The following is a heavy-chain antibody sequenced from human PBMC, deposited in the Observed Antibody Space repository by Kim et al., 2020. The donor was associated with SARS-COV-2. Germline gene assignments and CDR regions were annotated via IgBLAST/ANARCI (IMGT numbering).Heavy chain of an antibody. D-gene: IGHD4-17*01. CDR2: IYPGDSDT. CDR1: GYSFTSYW. CDR3: ARIGTPTVTTYYGMDV. V-gene: IGHV5-51*01. J-gene: IGHJ6*02. Sequence: GESLKISCKGSGYSFTSYWIGWVRQMPGKGLEWMGIIYPGDSDTRYSPSFQGQVTISADKSISTAYLQWSSLKASDTAMYYCARIGTPTVTTYYGMDVWGQGTTVTVSS.